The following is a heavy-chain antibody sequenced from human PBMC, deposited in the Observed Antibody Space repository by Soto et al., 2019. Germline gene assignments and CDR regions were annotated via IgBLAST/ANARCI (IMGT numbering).Heavy chain of an antibody. D-gene: IGHD2-8*01. CDR1: GDSINTDGHS. J-gene: IGHJ5*01. CDR3: ARAVVCTDGFCFPNWLDP. Sequence: SETLSLTCIVSGDSINTDGHSWRWIRQPPGEALEWIGYIYQTGTTQYNPSLSSRISISADRSKNQFSLHLTSVTAADTAVYYCARAVVCTDGFCFPNWLDPWGQGILVTV. CDR2: IYQTGTT. V-gene: IGHV4-30-2*01.